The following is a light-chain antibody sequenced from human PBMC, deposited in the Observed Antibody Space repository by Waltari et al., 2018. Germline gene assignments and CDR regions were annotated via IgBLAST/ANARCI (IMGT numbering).Light chain of an antibody. CDR1: HLGDKS. J-gene: IGLJ2*01. V-gene: IGLV3-1*01. CDR3: RAWDASTYQVV. Sequence: SSELTQPPSVSVSTGQTASITCSGNHLGDKSACWYQQKPGQSPVVVLYQVTKRPSGSPGQSWGANSGNTAALTISGTQAMDEAGDYGRAWDASTYQVVFGGGTKLTVL. CDR2: QVT.